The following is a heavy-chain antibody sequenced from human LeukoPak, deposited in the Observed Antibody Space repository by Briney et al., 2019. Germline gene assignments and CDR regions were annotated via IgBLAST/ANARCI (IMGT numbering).Heavy chain of an antibody. CDR1: SGSVTNYY. Sequence: PSETLSLTCAVYSGSVTNYYWTWIRQPPGKGLEWIGEINYSETTNYNPSFESRVTMSVDASKRQFSLKMSSVTAADTAVYYCARRKRMTMIGVGMGPLDYWGQGILVTVSS. J-gene: IGHJ4*02. D-gene: IGHD3-22*01. CDR3: ARRKRMTMIGVGMGPLDY. V-gene: IGHV4-34*01. CDR2: INYSETT.